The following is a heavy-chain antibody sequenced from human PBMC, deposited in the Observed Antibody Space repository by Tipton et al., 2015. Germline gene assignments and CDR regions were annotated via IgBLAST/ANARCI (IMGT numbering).Heavy chain of an antibody. J-gene: IGHJ2*01. D-gene: IGHD4-23*01. CDR1: AYSISSDYY. CDR3: ARALFYGGNTDWYFDL. V-gene: IGHV4-38-2*01. CDR2: ISHSGNT. Sequence: TLSLTCAVSAYSISSDYYWGWIRQPPGKGLEWIGSISHSGNTYYNPSLKSRVTMSRDTSKNQFSLKLTSVTAADTAVYYCARALFYGGNTDWYFDLWGRGTPVTVSS.